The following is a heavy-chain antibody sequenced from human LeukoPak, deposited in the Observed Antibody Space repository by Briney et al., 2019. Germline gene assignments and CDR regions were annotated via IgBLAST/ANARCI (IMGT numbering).Heavy chain of an antibody. V-gene: IGHV4-34*01. CDR2: INHSGST. D-gene: IGHD3-16*02. Sequence: SETLSLTCAVSGGSFSGYYWSWIRQPPGKGLEWIGEINHSGSTNYNPSLKSRVTISVDTSKNQFSLKLSSVTAADTAVYYCARLWNYYYIWGSYRFFDYWGQGTLVTVSS. J-gene: IGHJ4*02. CDR3: ARLWNYYYIWGSYRFFDY. CDR1: GGSFSGYY.